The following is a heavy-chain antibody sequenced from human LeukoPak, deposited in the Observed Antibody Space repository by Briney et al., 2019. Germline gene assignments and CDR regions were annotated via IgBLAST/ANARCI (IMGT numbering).Heavy chain of an antibody. CDR3: ARGLRGIMIRGAITDLNWFDA. CDR2: IYHSGST. D-gene: IGHD3-10*01. V-gene: IGHV4-30-4*01. CDR1: GGSISSGDYY. J-gene: IGHJ5*02. Sequence: SETLSLTCTVSGGSISSGDYYWTWIRQPPGKGLEWIGYIYHSGSTHYTSSLKSRLTISVDTSKTQFSLKLSSVTAADTAVYYCARGLRGIMIRGAITDLNWFDAWGQGTLVIVSS.